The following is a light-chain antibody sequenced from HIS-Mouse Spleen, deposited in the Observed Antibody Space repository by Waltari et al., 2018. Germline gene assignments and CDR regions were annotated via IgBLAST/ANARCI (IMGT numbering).Light chain of an antibody. Sequence: QSVLTQPPSASGTPGQRVPLSCSGSSSTIGSNYVYWYQQLPGTAPKLLIYRNNQRPSGVPDRFSGSKSGTSASLAISGLRSEDEADYYCAAWDDSLSGVFGGGTKLTVL. V-gene: IGLV1-47*01. CDR3: AAWDDSLSGV. J-gene: IGLJ2*01. CDR1: SSTIGSNY. CDR2: RNN.